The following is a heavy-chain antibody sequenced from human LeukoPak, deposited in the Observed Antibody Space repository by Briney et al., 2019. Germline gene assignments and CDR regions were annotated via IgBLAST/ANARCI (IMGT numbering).Heavy chain of an antibody. V-gene: IGHV1-18*01. D-gene: IGHD3-10*01. J-gene: IGHJ4*02. CDR2: ISAYNGNT. CDR1: GYTFTSYG. CDR3: ARGLWDGLGSYYNRVDYYFDY. Sequence: ASVKVSCKASGYTFTSYGISWVRQAPGQGLEWMGWISAYNGNTNSAQKIQGRVTMTTDTSTRTAYMELRSLRSDDTAVYYCARGLWDGLGSYYNRVDYYFDYWGQGTLVTVSS.